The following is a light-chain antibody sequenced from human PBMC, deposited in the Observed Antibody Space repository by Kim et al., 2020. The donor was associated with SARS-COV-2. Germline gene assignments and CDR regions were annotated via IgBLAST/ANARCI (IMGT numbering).Light chain of an antibody. V-gene: IGKV1-5*01. CDR2: DAS. CDR3: QQYNSPYT. Sequence: IQVTHSPSTLSASVGDTVTITCRASQYIGRWLAWYQQKPGNAPKVLIYDASTLESGVPSRFNASGSGTEFTLTITNVQPDDFATYYCQQYNSPYTFGQGTKLEI. J-gene: IGKJ2*01. CDR1: QYIGRW.